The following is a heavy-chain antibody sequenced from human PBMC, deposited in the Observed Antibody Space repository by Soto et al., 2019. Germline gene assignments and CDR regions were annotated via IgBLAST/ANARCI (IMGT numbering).Heavy chain of an antibody. J-gene: IGHJ3*02. D-gene: IGHD4-17*01. CDR1: GFTFSNAW. CDR3: TTDVFTIFLYDYGDYVSRRNLI. Sequence: EVQLVESGGGLVKPGGSLRLSCAASGFTFSNAWMSWVRQAPGKGLEWVGRIKSKTDGGTTDYAAPVKGRFTISRDDSKITQYLQMNSLNTEDTAVYYCTTDVFTIFLYDYGDYVSRRNLILGQGTMVTVSS. V-gene: IGHV3-15*01. CDR2: IKSKTDGGTT.